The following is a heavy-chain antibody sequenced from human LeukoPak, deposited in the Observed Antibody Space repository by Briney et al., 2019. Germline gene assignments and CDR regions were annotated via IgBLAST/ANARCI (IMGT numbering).Heavy chain of an antibody. Sequence: SETLSLTCAVYGGSFSGYYWSWIRQPPGKGLEWIGEINHSGSTNYNPSLKSRVTISVDTSKNQFSLKLSSVTAADTAVYYCARGRYDFWRSKLKQNWFDPLGQGTLVTVSS. D-gene: IGHD3-3*01. V-gene: IGHV4-34*01. J-gene: IGHJ5*02. CDR1: GGSFSGYY. CDR2: INHSGST. CDR3: ARGRYDFWRSKLKQNWFDP.